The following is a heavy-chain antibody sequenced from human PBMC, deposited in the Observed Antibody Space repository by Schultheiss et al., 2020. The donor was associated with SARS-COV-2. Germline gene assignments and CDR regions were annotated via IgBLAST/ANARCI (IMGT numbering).Heavy chain of an antibody. Sequence: SEALSLTCAVSGGSISSSNWWSWVRQPPGKGLEWIGEIYHSGSTNYNPSLKSRVTISVDKSKNQFSLKLSSVTAADTAVYYCARLGVRGAYYYYYYGMDVWGQGTTVTVSS. J-gene: IGHJ6*02. V-gene: IGHV4-4*02. CDR3: ARLGVRGAYYYYYYGMDV. CDR1: GGSISSSNW. CDR2: IYHSGST. D-gene: IGHD3-10*01.